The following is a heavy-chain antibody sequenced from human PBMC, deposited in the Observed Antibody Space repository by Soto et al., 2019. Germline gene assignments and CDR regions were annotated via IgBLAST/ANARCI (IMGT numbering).Heavy chain of an antibody. Sequence: PGGSLRLSCAASGFTFSSYSMNWVRQAPGKGLEWFSYISSSSSTIYYADSVKGRFTISRDNAKNSLYLQMNSLRAEDTAVYYCARDRYCGGDCYSGELDYWGQGTLVTVSS. V-gene: IGHV3-48*01. J-gene: IGHJ4*02. D-gene: IGHD2-21*02. CDR1: GFTFSSYS. CDR3: ARDRYCGGDCYSGELDY. CDR2: ISSSSSTI.